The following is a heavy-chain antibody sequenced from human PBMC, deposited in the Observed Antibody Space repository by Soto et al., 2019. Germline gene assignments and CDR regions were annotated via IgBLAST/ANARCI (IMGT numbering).Heavy chain of an antibody. V-gene: IGHV1-69*01. D-gene: IGHD6-6*01. CDR1: GGTFSSYA. CDR3: ASTGLIAARRYLSYSDY. J-gene: IGHJ4*02. Sequence: QVQLVQSGAEVKKPGSSVKVSCKASGGTFSSYAISWVRQAPGQGLEWMGGIIPIFGTANYAQKFQGRVTITADESTSTAYMELSSLRSEDTAVYYCASTGLIAARRYLSYSDYWGQGTLVTVSS. CDR2: IIPIFGTA.